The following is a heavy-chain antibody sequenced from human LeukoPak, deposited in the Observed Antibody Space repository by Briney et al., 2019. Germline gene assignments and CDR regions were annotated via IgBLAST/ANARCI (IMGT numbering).Heavy chain of an antibody. CDR3: AREDSSGSLNAFDI. D-gene: IGHD3-22*01. J-gene: IGHJ3*02. CDR2: IYTSGST. V-gene: IGHV4-4*07. CDR1: GGSISSYY. Sequence: SGTLSLTCTVSGGSISSYYWSWIRQPAGKGLEWIGRIYTSGSTNYNPSLKSRVTMSVDTSKNQFSLKLSSVTAADTAVYYCAREDSSGSLNAFDIWGQGTMVTVSS.